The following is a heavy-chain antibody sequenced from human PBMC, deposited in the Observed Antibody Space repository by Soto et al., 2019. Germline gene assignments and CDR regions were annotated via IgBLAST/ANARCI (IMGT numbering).Heavy chain of an antibody. Sequence: PSETLSLTCTVSGGSISSGDYYWSWIRQPPGKGLEWIGYIYYSGSTYYNPSLKSRVTISVDTSKNQFSLKLSSVTAADTAVYYCARSVESSSWYSYYSGMDVWAQGNTVPVS. D-gene: IGHD6-13*01. J-gene: IGHJ6*02. CDR3: ARSVESSSWYSYYSGMDV. CDR1: GGSISSGDYY. CDR2: IYYSGST. V-gene: IGHV4-30-4*01.